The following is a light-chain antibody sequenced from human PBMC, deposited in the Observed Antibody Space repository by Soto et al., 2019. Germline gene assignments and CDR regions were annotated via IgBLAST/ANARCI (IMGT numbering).Light chain of an antibody. V-gene: IGLV2-14*02. CDR3: SSYTSSSTLV. J-gene: IGLJ2*01. CDR2: EVS. Sequence: QSALTQPASVSGSPGQSITISCTGTSSDVGSYNLVSWYQQHPGKAPKLMIYEVSNRPSGVSNRFSGSKSGNTASLTISGLQAEDEADYYCSSYTSSSTLVFGGGTNLTVL. CDR1: SSDVGSYNL.